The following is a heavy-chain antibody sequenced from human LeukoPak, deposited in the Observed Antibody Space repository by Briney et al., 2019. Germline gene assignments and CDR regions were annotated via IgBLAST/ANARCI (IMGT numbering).Heavy chain of an antibody. D-gene: IGHD3-16*01. CDR2: ITNSGTI. CDR3: ARETSQKGAHYMDV. J-gene: IGHJ6*03. Sequence: SETLSLTCNVSGESISSHYWSWTRQSPGKGLEWIGDITNSGTIKFNPSLKSRVTISRDTSKNQISLRLTSVTAADTAVYYCARETSQKGAHYMDVWGKGTTVTISS. CDR1: GESISSHY. V-gene: IGHV4-59*11.